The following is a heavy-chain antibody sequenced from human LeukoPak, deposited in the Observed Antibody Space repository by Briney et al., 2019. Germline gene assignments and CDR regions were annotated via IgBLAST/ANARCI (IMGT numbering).Heavy chain of an antibody. V-gene: IGHV4-30-4*07. Sequence: SETLSLTCAVSGGSISSGGYSWSWIRQPPGKGLEWIGYIYYSGSTYYNPSLKSRVTISVDTSKNQFSLKLSSVTAADTAVYYCARALSGTNWFDPWGQGTLVTVSS. CDR2: IYYSGST. J-gene: IGHJ5*02. CDR3: ARALSGTNWFDP. D-gene: IGHD2-15*01. CDR1: GGSISSGGYS.